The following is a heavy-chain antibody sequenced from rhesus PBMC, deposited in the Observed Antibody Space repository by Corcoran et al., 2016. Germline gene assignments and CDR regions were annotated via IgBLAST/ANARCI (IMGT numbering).Heavy chain of an antibody. Sequence: QVQLQASGPAVVKPSETLSLTCAVSGGSISSINWWRWIRPSPGRGLEWIGGIYGGGEGTKYKPNRKGRVTMSIDTAKNQFSLKLGSVTASDTDVYYCARPTYYYGSGYDFWGQGVLVTVSS. CDR3: ARPTYYYGSGYDF. J-gene: IGHJ4*01. CDR1: GGSISSINW. V-gene: IGHV4-93*02. CDR2: IYGGGEGT. D-gene: IGHD3-28*01.